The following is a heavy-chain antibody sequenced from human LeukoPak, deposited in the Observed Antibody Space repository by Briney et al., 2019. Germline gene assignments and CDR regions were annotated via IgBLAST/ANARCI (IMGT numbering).Heavy chain of an antibody. J-gene: IGHJ4*02. Sequence: SETLSLTCTVSGGSISSGGYYWSWIRQHPGKGLEWIGYIYYSGSTYYNPSLKSRVTISVDTSKNQFYLKLSSVTAADTAVYYCARIVAGYDILTGYYPYYFDYWGQGTLVTVSS. CDR3: ARIVAGYDILTGYYPYYFDY. V-gene: IGHV4-31*03. CDR2: IYYSGST. D-gene: IGHD3-9*01. CDR1: GGSISSGGYY.